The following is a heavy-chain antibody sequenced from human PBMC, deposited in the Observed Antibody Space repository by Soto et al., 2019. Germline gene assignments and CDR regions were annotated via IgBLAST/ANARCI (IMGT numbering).Heavy chain of an antibody. CDR3: ARISYDRSGYYDY. CDR1: GVSISSGGYY. D-gene: IGHD3-22*01. Sequence: QVQLQESGPGLVKPSQTLSLTCTVSGVSISSGGYYWRWIRQHPGNGLELIGYIYYSGSTYYNPSLKSRVTISVDPSKNQFSLKLSSVTAADTAVYYCARISYDRSGYYDYWGKGTLVTVSS. CDR2: IYYSGST. J-gene: IGHJ4*02. V-gene: IGHV4-31*03.